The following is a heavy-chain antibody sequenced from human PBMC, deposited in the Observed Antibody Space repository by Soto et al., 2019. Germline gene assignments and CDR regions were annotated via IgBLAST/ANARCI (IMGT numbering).Heavy chain of an antibody. CDR1: GFTFTSAW. CDR3: TTGIALTGTNY. CDR2: IKSKTDGGTT. V-gene: IGHV3-15*01. J-gene: IGHJ4*02. D-gene: IGHD6-19*01. Sequence: GGSLRLSCAASGFTFTSAWMTWVRQAPGKGLEWVGRIKSKTDGGTTDYAAPVKDRFTISRDDSKNMLYLQLNSLKTEDTAVYYCTTGIALTGTNYWGQGTLVTVSS.